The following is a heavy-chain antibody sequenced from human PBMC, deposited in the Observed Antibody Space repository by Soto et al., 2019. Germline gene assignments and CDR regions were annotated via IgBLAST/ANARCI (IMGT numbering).Heavy chain of an antibody. J-gene: IGHJ4*02. D-gene: IGHD4-17*01. CDR2: IIPILGIA. Sequence: GASVKVSCKASGGTFSSYTISWVRQAPGQGLEWMGRIIPILGIANYAQKFQGRVTITADKSTSTAYMELSSLRSEDTAVYYCARGLLMNTVTTLPFDYWGQGTLVTVSS. CDR3: ARGLLMNTVTTLPFDY. CDR1: GGTFSSYT. V-gene: IGHV1-69*02.